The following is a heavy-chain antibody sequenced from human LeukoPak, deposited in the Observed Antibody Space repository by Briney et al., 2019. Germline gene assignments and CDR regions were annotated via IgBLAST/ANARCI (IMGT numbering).Heavy chain of an antibody. CDR3: ARFTRGRFDL. CDR2: ISSSSSTI. J-gene: IGHJ2*01. CDR1: GFTFSSYS. Sequence: GGSLRLSCAASGFTFSSYSMNWVRQAPGKGLEWVSYISSSSSTIYYADSVKGRFTISRDNSKNTLYLQMNSLRAEDTAVYYCARFTRGRFDLWGRGTLVTVSS. V-gene: IGHV3-48*01. D-gene: IGHD3-10*01.